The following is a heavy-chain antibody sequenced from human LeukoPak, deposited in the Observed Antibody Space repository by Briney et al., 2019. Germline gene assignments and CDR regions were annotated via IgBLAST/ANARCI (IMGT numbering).Heavy chain of an antibody. V-gene: IGHV3-48*04. CDR3: ARGRGYYYPRYFDY. D-gene: IGHD3-22*01. Sequence: GGSLRLSCAASGFTFSSYSMNWVRQAPGKGLEWVSYISSSSSTIYYADSVKGRFTISRDNAKNSLYLQMNSLRAEDTAVYYCARGRGYYYPRYFDYWGQGTLVTVSS. CDR1: GFTFSSYS. J-gene: IGHJ4*02. CDR2: ISSSSSTI.